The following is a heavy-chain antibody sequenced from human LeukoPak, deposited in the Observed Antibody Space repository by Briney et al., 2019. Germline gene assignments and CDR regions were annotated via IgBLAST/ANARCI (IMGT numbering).Heavy chain of an antibody. V-gene: IGHV1-2*02. Sequence: ASVKVSCKASGYTFTGYYMHWVRQAPGQGLEWMGWINPNSGGTNYAQKFQGRVTMTRDTSISTAYMELSRLRSDDTAVYYCARGPTRILASPARAFDIWGQGTMVTVSS. D-gene: IGHD2-15*01. J-gene: IGHJ3*02. CDR2: INPNSGGT. CDR3: ARGPTRILASPARAFDI. CDR1: GYTFTGYY.